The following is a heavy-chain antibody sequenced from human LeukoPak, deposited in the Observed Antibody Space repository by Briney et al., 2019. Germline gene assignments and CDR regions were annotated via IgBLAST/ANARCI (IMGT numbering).Heavy chain of an antibody. CDR2: IYYSGST. V-gene: IGHV4-61*01. CDR3: ARHRTGPDYDILTGINSGWWYFDL. CDR1: GGSISSGSYY. J-gene: IGHJ2*01. D-gene: IGHD3-9*01. Sequence: MTSETLSLTCTVSGGSISSGSYYWSWIRQPPGKGLEWIGYIYYSGSTNYNPSLKSRVTISVDTSKNQFSLKLSSVTAADTAVYYCARHRTGPDYDILTGINSGWWYFDLWGRGTLVTVSS.